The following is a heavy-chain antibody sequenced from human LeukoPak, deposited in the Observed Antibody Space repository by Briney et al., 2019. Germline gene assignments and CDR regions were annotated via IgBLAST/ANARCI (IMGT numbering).Heavy chain of an antibody. CDR1: GGSFSGYY. V-gene: IGHV4-34*01. D-gene: IGHD1-26*01. CDR2: INHSGST. J-gene: IGHJ6*03. CDR3: AKDAGGYYYYYMGV. Sequence: SETLSLTCAVYGGSFSGYYWSWIRQPPGKGLEWIGEINHSGSTNYNPSLKSRVTISVDTSKNQFSLKLSSVAAADTALYYCAKDAGGYYYYYMGVWGKGTTVTISS.